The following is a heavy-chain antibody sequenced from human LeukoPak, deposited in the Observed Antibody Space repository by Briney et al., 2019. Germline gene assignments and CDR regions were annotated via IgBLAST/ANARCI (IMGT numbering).Heavy chain of an antibody. D-gene: IGHD2-2*01. Sequence: GGSLRLSCAASGFTVSSNYMSWVRQAPGKGLEWVSVIYSGGSTYYADSVKGRFTISRDNSKNTLYLQMNSLRAEDTAVYYCAKDPLRYCSSTSCHQYFDYWGQGTLATVSS. CDR2: IYSGGST. CDR1: GFTVSSNY. V-gene: IGHV3-53*01. J-gene: IGHJ4*02. CDR3: AKDPLRYCSSTSCHQYFDY.